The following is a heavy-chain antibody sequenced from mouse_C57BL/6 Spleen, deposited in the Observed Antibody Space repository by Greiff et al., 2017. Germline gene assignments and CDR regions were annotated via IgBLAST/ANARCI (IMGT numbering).Heavy chain of an antibody. CDR3: TRDGLYGRGDY. Sequence: VQLQQSGAELVRPGASVTLSCKASGYTFTDYEMHWVKQTPVHGLEWIGAIDPETGGTAYNQKFKGKAILTADKSSSTAYMELRSLTSADSAVYYCTRDGLYGRGDYWGQGTSVTVSS. CDR2: IDPETGGT. CDR1: GYTFTDYE. V-gene: IGHV1-15*01. D-gene: IGHD2-1*01. J-gene: IGHJ4*01.